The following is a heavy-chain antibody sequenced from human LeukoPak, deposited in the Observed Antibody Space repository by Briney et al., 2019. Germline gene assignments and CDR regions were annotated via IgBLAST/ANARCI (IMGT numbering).Heavy chain of an antibody. D-gene: IGHD2-21*02. Sequence: HPGGSLRLSCAASGFTFSSHAMHWVRQAPGKGLEWVAVISYDGSNKYYADSVKGRFTISTDNSKNTPYLQMNSLRAEDTAVYYCAKGGRLHQNDYWGQGTLVTVSS. V-gene: IGHV3-30-3*01. J-gene: IGHJ4*02. CDR3: AKGGRLHQNDY. CDR1: GFTFSSHA. CDR2: ISYDGSNK.